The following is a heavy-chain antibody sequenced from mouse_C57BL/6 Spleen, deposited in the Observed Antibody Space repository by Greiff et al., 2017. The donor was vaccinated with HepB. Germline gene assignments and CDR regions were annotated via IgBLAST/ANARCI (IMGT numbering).Heavy chain of an antibody. J-gene: IGHJ2*01. Sequence: QVQLQQSGAELVRPRTSVKMSCKASGYTFTNYWIGWAKQRPGHGLEWIGDIYPGGGYTNYNEKFKGKATLTADKSSSTAYMQFSSLTSEDSAIYYCARHYYGSSWDYWGQGTTLTVSS. CDR1: GYTFTNYW. CDR3: ARHYYGSSWDY. CDR2: IYPGGGYT. D-gene: IGHD1-1*01. V-gene: IGHV1-63*01.